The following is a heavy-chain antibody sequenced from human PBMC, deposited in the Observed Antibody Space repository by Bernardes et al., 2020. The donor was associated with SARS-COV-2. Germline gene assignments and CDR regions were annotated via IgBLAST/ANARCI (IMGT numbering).Heavy chain of an antibody. J-gene: IGHJ5*02. D-gene: IGHD3-10*01. V-gene: IGHV4-39*01. Sequence: SQTLSLTCTVSGGSTSSGTYYWGWIRQPPGKGLEWIGNIYYSGSTNYNPSLKSRVTISVDTSKNQFSLRLTSATAADTAVYYCSRLIRGPEAWGQGTLVSVSS. CDR1: GGSTSSGTYY. CDR2: IYYSGST. CDR3: SRLIRGPEA.